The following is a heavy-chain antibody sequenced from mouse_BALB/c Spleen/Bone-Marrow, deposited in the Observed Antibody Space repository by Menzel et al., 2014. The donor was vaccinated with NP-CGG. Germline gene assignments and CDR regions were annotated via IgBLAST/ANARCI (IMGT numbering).Heavy chain of an antibody. CDR2: IDPENGNT. Sequence: VQLQQSGAELVRPEALVKLSCKASGFNIKDYYMHWVIQRPEQGLEWIGWIDPENGNTIYDPKFQGKASITADTSSNTAYLQLSSLTSGDTAVYYCARRYGSSFDYWGQGTTLTVAS. V-gene: IGHV14-1*02. D-gene: IGHD1-1*01. CDR3: ARRYGSSFDY. J-gene: IGHJ2*01. CDR1: GFNIKDYY.